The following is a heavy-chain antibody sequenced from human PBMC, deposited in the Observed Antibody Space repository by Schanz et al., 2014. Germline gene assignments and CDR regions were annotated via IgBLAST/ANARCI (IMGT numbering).Heavy chain of an antibody. CDR1: GYTFTTYY. CDR3: ARGGFFDSSSCDS. Sequence: QGQLVQSGAEVKKPGASVKVSCKASGYTFTTYYIHWVRQAPGQGLEWMGKINPSSGTTRIAQNFQGRLTVTRDTSTSAVNMELSSLRSENTAVYYCARGGFFDSSSCDSWRQGTLVTVSS. J-gene: IGHJ4*02. V-gene: IGHV1-46*03. D-gene: IGHD2-2*01. CDR2: INPSSGTT.